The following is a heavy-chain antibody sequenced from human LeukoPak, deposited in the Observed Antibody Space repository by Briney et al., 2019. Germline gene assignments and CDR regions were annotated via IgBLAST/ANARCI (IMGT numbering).Heavy chain of an antibody. V-gene: IGHV3-7*01. CDR2: IKQDGSEK. Sequence: GGSLRLSCAASGFSFSSYWMSWVRQAPGKGLEWVANIKQDGSEKYYVDSVKGRFTISRDNAKNSLYLQMNSLRAEDTAVYYCAGYDNWSGYSFDYWGQGTLVTVSS. J-gene: IGHJ4*02. D-gene: IGHD3-3*01. CDR3: AGYDNWSGYSFDY. CDR1: GFSFSSYW.